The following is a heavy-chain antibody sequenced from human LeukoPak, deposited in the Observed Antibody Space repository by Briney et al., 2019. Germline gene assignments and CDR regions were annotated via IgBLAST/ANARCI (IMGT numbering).Heavy chain of an antibody. CDR3: ARGIEGY. CDR2: ITGSGTNT. CDR1: GFIFTNYG. D-gene: IGHD2-21*01. J-gene: IGHJ4*02. Sequence: PGGSLRLSCAASGFIFTNYGFSWVRQAPGKGLGWVSGITGSGTNTYYADSVKGRFTISRDNSKNTLYLQMSTLRDEDTAVYYCARGIEGYWGQGTLVTVSS. V-gene: IGHV3-23*01.